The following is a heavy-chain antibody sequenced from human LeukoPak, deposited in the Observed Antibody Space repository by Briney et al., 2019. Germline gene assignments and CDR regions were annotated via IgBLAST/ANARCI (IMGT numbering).Heavy chain of an antibody. CDR1: GGSISSSSYY. V-gene: IGHV4-39*07. Sequence: PSETLSLTCTVSGGSISSSSYYWGWIRQPPGKGLEWIGEINHSGSTNYNPSLKSRVTISVDTSKNQFSLKLSSVTAADTAVYYCARLRNDGHIAAAGTGGGWFDPWGQGTLVTVSS. CDR2: INHSGST. J-gene: IGHJ5*02. D-gene: IGHD6-13*01. CDR3: ARLRNDGHIAAAGTGGGWFDP.